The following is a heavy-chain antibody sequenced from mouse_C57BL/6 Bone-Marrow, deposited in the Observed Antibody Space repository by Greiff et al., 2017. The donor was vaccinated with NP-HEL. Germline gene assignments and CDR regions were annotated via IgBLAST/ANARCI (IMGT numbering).Heavy chain of an antibody. D-gene: IGHD4-1*01. CDR3: ARGLGRNY. CDR1: GFTFSSYA. J-gene: IGHJ2*01. Sequence: EVKLVESGGGLVKPGGSLKLSCAASGFTFSSYAMSWVRQTPEKRLEWVATISDGGSYTYYPDNVKGRFTISRDNAKNNLYLQMSHLKSEDTAMYYCARGLGRNYWGQGTTLTVSS. V-gene: IGHV5-4*03. CDR2: ISDGGSYT.